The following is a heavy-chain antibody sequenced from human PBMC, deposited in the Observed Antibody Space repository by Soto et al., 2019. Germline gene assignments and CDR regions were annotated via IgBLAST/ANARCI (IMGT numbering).Heavy chain of an antibody. V-gene: IGHV3-23*01. CDR2: ITGSGDTT. J-gene: IGHJ4*02. Sequence: EVQLLESGGDLVQPGGSLRLSCAASGFTFSSFAMSWARQAPGKGLEWVSAITGSGDTTYYADSVKGRFTISRDNSKNTLYLQMNSLGGEDTAVYYCAKDGSSSSTRPDYWGQGTLVTVSS. CDR3: AKDGSSSSTRPDY. CDR1: GFTFSSFA. D-gene: IGHD6-6*01.